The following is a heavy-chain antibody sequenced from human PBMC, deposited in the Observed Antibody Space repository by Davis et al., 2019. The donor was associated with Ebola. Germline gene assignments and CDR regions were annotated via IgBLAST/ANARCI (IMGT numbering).Heavy chain of an antibody. CDR2: ISNSNNYT. V-gene: IGHV3-11*06. Sequence: GESLKISCAASGFTFSDYYMSWIRQAPGKGLEWVSYISNSNNYTDYADSVRGRFTISRDNAKNSLYLQMNSLRAEDTAVYYCALEFDPWGQGTLVTVSS. CDR1: GFTFSDYY. CDR3: ALEFDP. J-gene: IGHJ5*02.